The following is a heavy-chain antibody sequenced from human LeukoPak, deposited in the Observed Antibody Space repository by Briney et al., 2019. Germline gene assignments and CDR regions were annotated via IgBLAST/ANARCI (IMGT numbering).Heavy chain of an antibody. J-gene: IGHJ6*04. V-gene: IGHV4-38-2*02. Sequence: SETLSLTCAVSGYSISSGYYWGWIRQPPGKGLEWIGSTYHSGSTYYNPSLKSRVTISVDTSKNQFSLKLSSVTAADTAVYYCARDGEYQLLSSYYYYGMDVWGKGTTVTVSS. D-gene: IGHD2-2*01. CDR1: GYSISSGYY. CDR2: TYHSGST. CDR3: ARDGEYQLLSSYYYYGMDV.